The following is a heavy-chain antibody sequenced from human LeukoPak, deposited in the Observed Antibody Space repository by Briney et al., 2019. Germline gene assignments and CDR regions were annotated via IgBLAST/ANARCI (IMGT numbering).Heavy chain of an antibody. Sequence: PGGSLRLSCAASGISFSNYWMTLIRQAPEKGLQWVANIKEDGSDKNYADSVKGRFTISRDNAKNLLYLQMNSLRAEDTAVYYCARWTDWYFDLWGRGTLVTVSS. CDR3: ARWTDWYFDL. V-gene: IGHV3-7*01. CDR2: IKEDGSDK. J-gene: IGHJ2*01. D-gene: IGHD2-21*02. CDR1: GISFSNYW.